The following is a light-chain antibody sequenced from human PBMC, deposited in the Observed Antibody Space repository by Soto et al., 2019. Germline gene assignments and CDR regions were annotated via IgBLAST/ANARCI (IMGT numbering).Light chain of an antibody. V-gene: IGKV3-15*01. J-gene: IGKJ3*01. CDR2: GAS. CDR1: QSVSGK. Sequence: EIVMTQSPATLSVSPGERATLSCRASQSVSGKLAWYQQKPGQAPRLLIYGASTRATGVPVRFSGSGSGTDFTLTISSLQSEDFAVYYCQQYNSWPPNTFGPGTKVDV. CDR3: QQYNSWPPNT.